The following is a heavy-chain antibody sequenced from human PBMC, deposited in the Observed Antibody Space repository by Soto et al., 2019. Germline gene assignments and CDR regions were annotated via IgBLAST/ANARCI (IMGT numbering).Heavy chain of an antibody. Sequence: GGSLRLSCAASGFTFSSYAMSWVRQAPGKGLEWVSAISGSGGSTYYAGSVKGRFTISRDNSKNTLYLQMNSLRAEDTAVYYCAKSRLEPGGSGSYSFYYYGMDVWGQGTTVTVSS. D-gene: IGHD3-10*01. CDR1: GFTFSSYA. CDR3: AKSRLEPGGSGSYSFYYYGMDV. J-gene: IGHJ6*02. CDR2: ISGSGGST. V-gene: IGHV3-23*01.